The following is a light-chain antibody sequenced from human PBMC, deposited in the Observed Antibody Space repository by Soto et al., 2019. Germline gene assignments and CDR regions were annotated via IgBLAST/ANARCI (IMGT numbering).Light chain of an antibody. V-gene: IGKV3-20*01. CDR2: GAS. Sequence: EIVLTQSPGTLSLSPGERAILSCRASQSVSSSYLAWYQQKPGQAPRLLIYGASTRATGIPDGFSGGGSGTDFTLTVSRLEPDDFAVYYCQQYGDTPYTFGLGTKLEIK. CDR3: QQYGDTPYT. J-gene: IGKJ2*01. CDR1: QSVSSSY.